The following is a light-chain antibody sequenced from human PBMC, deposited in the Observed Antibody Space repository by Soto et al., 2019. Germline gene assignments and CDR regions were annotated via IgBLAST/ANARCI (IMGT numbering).Light chain of an antibody. V-gene: IGLV1-44*01. Sequence: QAVVTQPHSASGTPGQRVTISCSGSSSNIGTSSVHWFQQLPGTAPKPLISTTNQRPSGVPERFSGSKSGTSASLAISGLQSEDEADYYCAAWDDSLNGHVFGTGTKLTVL. CDR1: SSNIGTSS. J-gene: IGLJ1*01. CDR2: TTN. CDR3: AAWDDSLNGHV.